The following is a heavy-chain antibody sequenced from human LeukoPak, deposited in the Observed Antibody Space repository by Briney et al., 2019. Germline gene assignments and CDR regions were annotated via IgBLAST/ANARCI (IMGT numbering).Heavy chain of an antibody. D-gene: IGHD3-22*01. CDR3: AKGRTFNYYDSSGYYYARPYDAFDI. V-gene: IGHV1-69*06. Sequence: GASVRVSCKAAVRTFTSYAISGVGQAPGQGREWMGGIIPIFGTGNYAQKVQGRVTITADKSTSPASMELSSMRSEHTPVYYYAKGRTFNYYDSSGYYYARPYDAFDIWGQGTMVTVSS. CDR2: IIPIFGTG. J-gene: IGHJ3*02. CDR1: VRTFTSYA.